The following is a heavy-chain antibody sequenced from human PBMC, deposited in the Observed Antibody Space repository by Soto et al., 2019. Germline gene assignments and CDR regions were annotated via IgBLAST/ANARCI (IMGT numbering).Heavy chain of an antibody. J-gene: IGHJ6*02. CDR1: GGSIRSGGYY. CDR2: IYYSGNT. V-gene: IGHV4-31*03. D-gene: IGHD5-18*01. CDR3: ARDRLMATAGTARHYFGLDV. Sequence: SETLSLSCTVSGGSIRSGGYYWSWVRQNPRRGLEWIGNIYYSGNTYYNPSLKSRLTISVDTSKNQLSLNLSSVTAADTAVYYCARDRLMATAGTARHYFGLDVWGQGTTVTVSS.